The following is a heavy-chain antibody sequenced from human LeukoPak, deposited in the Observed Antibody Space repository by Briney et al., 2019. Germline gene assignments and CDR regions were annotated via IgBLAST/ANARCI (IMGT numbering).Heavy chain of an antibody. V-gene: IGHV4-34*01. CDR2: INHSGST. D-gene: IGHD3-10*01. CDR3: ARRTGVFYGSGSYYNVGRFDS. J-gene: IGHJ5*01. CDR1: GGSFSGYY. Sequence: PSETLSLTCAVYGGSFSGYYWSWIRQPPGKGLEWIGEINHSGSTNYNPSLKSRVTISVDTSKNQFSLKLSSVTAADTAVYYCARRTGVFYGSGSYYNVGRFDSWGQGTLVTVSS.